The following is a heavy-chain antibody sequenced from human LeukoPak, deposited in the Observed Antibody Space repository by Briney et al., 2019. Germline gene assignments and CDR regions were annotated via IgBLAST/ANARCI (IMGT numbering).Heavy chain of an antibody. V-gene: IGHV4-4*07. Sequence: SETLSLTCTVSGGSISSYYWSWIRQPAGKGLEWIGRIYTSGSTNYNPSLKSRVTISVDTSKNQFSLKLSSVTAADTAVYYCARVLPIDYYDSSGDNDAFDIWGQGTMVTVSS. D-gene: IGHD3-22*01. CDR2: IYTSGST. J-gene: IGHJ3*02. CDR3: ARVLPIDYYDSSGDNDAFDI. CDR1: GGSISSYY.